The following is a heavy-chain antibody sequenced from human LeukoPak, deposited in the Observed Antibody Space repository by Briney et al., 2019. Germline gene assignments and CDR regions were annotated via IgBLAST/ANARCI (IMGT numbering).Heavy chain of an antibody. CDR3: ARVGGYYGMDV. CDR2: IYYSGST. V-gene: IGHV4-61*08. CDR1: GGSISSGGYY. J-gene: IGHJ6*02. Sequence: SETLSLTCAVSGGSISSGGYYWSWIRQPPGKGLEWIGYIYYSGSTNYNPSLKSRVTISVDTSKNQFSLKLSSVTAADTAVYYCARVGGYYGMDVWGQGTTVTVSS.